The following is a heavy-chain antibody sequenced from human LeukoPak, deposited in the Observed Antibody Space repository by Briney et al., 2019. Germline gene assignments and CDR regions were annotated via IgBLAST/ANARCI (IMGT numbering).Heavy chain of an antibody. CDR1: GFTFSTYS. CDR2: IGGSGSTI. CDR3: AKDIKRSSGWYLGGAFDI. J-gene: IGHJ3*02. D-gene: IGHD6-19*01. Sequence: PGGSLRLSRAASGFTFSTYSMNWVRQAPGNGLEWSSYIGGSGSTIYYADSVKGRFTISRDNAKNSLYLQMNSLRAEDTALYYCAKDIKRSSGWYLGGAFDIWGQGTMVTVSS. V-gene: IGHV3-48*04.